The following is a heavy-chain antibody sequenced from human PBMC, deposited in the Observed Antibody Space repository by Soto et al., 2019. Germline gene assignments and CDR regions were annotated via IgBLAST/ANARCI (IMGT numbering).Heavy chain of an antibody. Sequence: SGPTLVNPTQTLTLTCTFSGFSLSTSGVGVGWIRQPPGKALEFFALIYWDDDKRYSPFLKSRLTITKDTSKNQVVLTMTNMDPVDTATYYCAHMGSTVTPDPYYYYGMDVWGQGTTVTVSS. CDR1: GFSLSTSGVG. V-gene: IGHV2-5*02. CDR2: IYWDDDK. J-gene: IGHJ6*02. CDR3: AHMGSTVTPDPYYYYGMDV. D-gene: IGHD4-17*01.